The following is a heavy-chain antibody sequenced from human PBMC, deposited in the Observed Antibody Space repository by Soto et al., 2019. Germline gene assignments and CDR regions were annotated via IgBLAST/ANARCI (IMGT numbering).Heavy chain of an antibody. D-gene: IGHD3-16*02. CDR2: TYYRSKWFN. CDR3: ARSGPAGYTAS. V-gene: IGHV6-1*01. J-gene: IGHJ4*02. Sequence: HTLXLTCAICWYIVSTKNASFDFIMQSPSRALEWLGRTYYRSKWFNGYAVSLKGRITINPETSKNKLSLQLNSLTPEETDVYYCARSGPAGYTASWGEGTLVTVS. CDR1: WYIVSTKNAS.